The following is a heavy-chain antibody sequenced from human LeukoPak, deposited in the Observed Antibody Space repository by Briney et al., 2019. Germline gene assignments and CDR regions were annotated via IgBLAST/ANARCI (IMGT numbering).Heavy chain of an antibody. V-gene: IGHV5-51*07. Sequence: GESLKFSWEAAVSSFTSYLICWGHQMPGKGLEWVGIVNPGDSDTRYSPSFHGQVTISADKSITTASLQWSSLRASDDAMYYCASHQSLFGSVIYYYYGIGSCGQGNTVTVSS. CDR3: ASHQSLFGSVIYYYYGIGS. D-gene: IGHD3-3*01. CDR1: VSSFTSYL. J-gene: IGHJ6*02. CDR2: VNPGDSDT.